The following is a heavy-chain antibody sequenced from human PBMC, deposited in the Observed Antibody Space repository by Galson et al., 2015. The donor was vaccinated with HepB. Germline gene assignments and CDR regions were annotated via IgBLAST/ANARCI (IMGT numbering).Heavy chain of an antibody. V-gene: IGHV3-11*05. Sequence: SLRLSCAASGFTFSDYYMSWIRQGPGKGLEWVSYISVINCTKYAASVKGRFTISRDNAKNSLYLQMNSLRAEDTAVYYCATDPPQLGTVFDYWGQGALVTVSS. CDR1: GFTFSDYY. CDR2: ISVINCTK. CDR3: ATDPPQLGTVFDY. J-gene: IGHJ4*02. D-gene: IGHD7-27*01.